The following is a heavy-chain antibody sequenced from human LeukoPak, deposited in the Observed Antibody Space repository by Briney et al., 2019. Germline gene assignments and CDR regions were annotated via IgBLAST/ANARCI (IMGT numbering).Heavy chain of an antibody. Sequence: ASVKVSCKASGYTFAGYYIHWVRQAPGQGLEWMGWINPNSDGTNYAQKFQGRITMTRDTSINTAYMELTRLRSDDTAVYYCPRLLELEWGSRTYPTGAFDYWGQGTLVAVSS. CDR3: PRLLELEWGSRTYPTGAFDY. CDR1: GYTFAGYY. J-gene: IGHJ4*02. CDR2: INPNSDGT. V-gene: IGHV1-2*02. D-gene: IGHD3-3*01.